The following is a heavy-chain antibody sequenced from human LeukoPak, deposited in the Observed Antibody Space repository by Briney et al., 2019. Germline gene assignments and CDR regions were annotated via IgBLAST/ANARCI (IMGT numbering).Heavy chain of an antibody. Sequence: PGGSLRLSCAASAFTFSAHSMSWVRQAPGRALEWVSLISDNGGNTYYADSVKGRFTISRDNSKNTLYLQMNSLRAEDTAVYYCAKVTYDYVWGSFENWGQGILVTVSP. D-gene: IGHD3-16*01. CDR3: AKVTYDYVWGSFEN. J-gene: IGHJ4*02. V-gene: IGHV3-23*01. CDR1: AFTFSAHS. CDR2: ISDNGGNT.